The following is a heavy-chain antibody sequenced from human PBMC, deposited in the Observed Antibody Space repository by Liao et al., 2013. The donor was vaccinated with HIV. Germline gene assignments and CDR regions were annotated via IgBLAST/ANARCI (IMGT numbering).Heavy chain of an antibody. Sequence: QVQLQESGPGLVKPSQTLSLTCTVSGGSISSGSYYWSWIRQPAGKGLEWIGRINTSGRTNHNPSLKSRVTISADTSKNQFSLKLSSVTAADTAVYYCARDFSRAFDIWGQGTMVTVSS. J-gene: IGHJ3*02. CDR2: INTSGRT. CDR1: GGSISSGSYY. V-gene: IGHV4-61*02. CDR3: ARDFSRAFDI. D-gene: IGHD3-3*01.